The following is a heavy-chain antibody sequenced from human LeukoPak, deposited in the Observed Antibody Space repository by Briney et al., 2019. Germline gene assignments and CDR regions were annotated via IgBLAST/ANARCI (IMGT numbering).Heavy chain of an antibody. CDR2: INSDGSST. V-gene: IGHV3-74*01. D-gene: IGHD3-10*01. CDR3: AASGVPASSGRIGY. Sequence: GGSLRLSCAASGFTFTSYWMHWVRQVPGKGLVWVSRINSDGSSTNYADFVKGRFTIPRDNAKNTLYLQMNSLRADDTAVYYCAASGVPASSGRIGYWGQGTLVTVSS. CDR1: GFTFTSYW. J-gene: IGHJ4*02.